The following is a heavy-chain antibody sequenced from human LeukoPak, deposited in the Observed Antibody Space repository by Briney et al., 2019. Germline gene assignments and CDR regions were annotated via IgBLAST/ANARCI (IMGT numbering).Heavy chain of an antibody. D-gene: IGHD4-17*01. CDR1: GVSVSSSSYY. Sequence: SETLSLTCTVSGVSVSSSSYYWGWIRQPPGKGLEWIGIIYYSGNTYYNPSLKSRVTISVDTSKNQFSLKLSSVTATDTAVYYCASLRSGTGTLDPWGQGTLVTVSS. V-gene: IGHV4-39*01. CDR3: ASLRSGTGTLDP. J-gene: IGHJ5*02. CDR2: IYYSGNT.